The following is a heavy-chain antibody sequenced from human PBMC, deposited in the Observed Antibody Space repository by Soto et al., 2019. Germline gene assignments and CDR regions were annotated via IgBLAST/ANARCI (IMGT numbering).Heavy chain of an antibody. J-gene: IGHJ6*03. V-gene: IGHV3-11*01. CDR1: GFTFSDYY. Sequence: PGGSLRLSCAASGFTFSDYYMSWIRQAPGKGLEWVSYISSSGSTIYYAESVKGRFTISRDNAKNSLYLQMNSLRAEDTAVYYCARAAVEVPAAKAYYYYMDVWGKGTTVTVSS. CDR3: ARAAVEVPAAKAYYYYMDV. CDR2: ISSSGSTI. D-gene: IGHD2-2*01.